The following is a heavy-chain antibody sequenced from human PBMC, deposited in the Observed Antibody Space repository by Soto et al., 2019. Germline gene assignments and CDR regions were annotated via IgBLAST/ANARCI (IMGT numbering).Heavy chain of an antibody. CDR3: AKDWAAGTH. J-gene: IGHJ4*02. D-gene: IGHD6-13*01. Sequence: SLILSYAASGFTFSSYCMHWVRQAPGKGLEWVAVISYDGSNKYYADSVKGRFTISRDNSKNTLYLQMNSLRAEDTAVYYCAKDWAAGTHWGQGTLVTLPS. V-gene: IGHV3-30*18. CDR2: ISYDGSNK. CDR1: GFTFSSYC.